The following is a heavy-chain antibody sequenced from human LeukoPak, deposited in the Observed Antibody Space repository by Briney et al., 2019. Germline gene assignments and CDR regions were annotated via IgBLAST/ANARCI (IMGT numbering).Heavy chain of an antibody. Sequence: GGSLRLSCAASGFTFSSYSMNWVRQAPGKGLEWVSSISSSSSYIYYADSVKGRFTISGDNAKNSLYLQMNSLRAEDTAVYYCARDMYSSGWYGGAAHFDYWGQGTLVTVSS. CDR3: ARDMYSSGWYGGAAHFDY. CDR2: ISSSSSYI. J-gene: IGHJ4*02. CDR1: GFTFSSYS. D-gene: IGHD6-19*01. V-gene: IGHV3-21*01.